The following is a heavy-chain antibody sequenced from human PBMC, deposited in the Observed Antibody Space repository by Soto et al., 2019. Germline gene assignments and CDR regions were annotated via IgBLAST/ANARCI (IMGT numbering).Heavy chain of an antibody. CDR1: GFRFDDYA. V-gene: IGHV3-9*01. CDR3: AKADYDSSGYFHPHFDS. CDR2: ISWNSKNI. J-gene: IGHJ4*02. D-gene: IGHD3-22*01. Sequence: GGFLSLSCAASGFRFDDYAMHWVRQVPGKGLEWVSGISWNSKNIGQADSVKGRFTISRDNAKKSLFLRMSSLKPEDSALYYCAKADYDSSGYFHPHFDSCGQGTLVTVSS.